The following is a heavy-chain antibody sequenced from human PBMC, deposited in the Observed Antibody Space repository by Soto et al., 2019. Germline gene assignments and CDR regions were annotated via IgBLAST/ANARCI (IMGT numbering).Heavy chain of an antibody. Sequence: QVQLVQSGAEVKKPGSSVKVSCKASGGTFSSYAISWVRQAPGQGLEWMGGIIPIFGTANYAQKFQGRVTITADESTSTAYMELSSLRSEDTAVHYCARSPPVVVAGYNWFDPWGQGTLVTVSS. CDR2: IIPIFGTA. V-gene: IGHV1-69*01. J-gene: IGHJ5*02. D-gene: IGHD2-15*01. CDR1: GGTFSSYA. CDR3: ARSPPVVVAGYNWFDP.